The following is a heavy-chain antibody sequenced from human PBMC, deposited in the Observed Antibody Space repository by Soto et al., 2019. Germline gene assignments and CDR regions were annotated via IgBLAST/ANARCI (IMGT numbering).Heavy chain of an antibody. D-gene: IGHD1-26*01. Sequence: ESGGGLVQPGRSLRLSCAASGFTFDDYAMHWVRQAPGKGLERVSGISWNSGSIGYADSVKGRFTISRDNAKNSLYLQMNSLRAEDTALYYCAKDGGADYYYYMDVWGKGTTVTVSS. CDR3: AKDGGADYYYYMDV. CDR2: ISWNSGSI. V-gene: IGHV3-9*01. J-gene: IGHJ6*03. CDR1: GFTFDDYA.